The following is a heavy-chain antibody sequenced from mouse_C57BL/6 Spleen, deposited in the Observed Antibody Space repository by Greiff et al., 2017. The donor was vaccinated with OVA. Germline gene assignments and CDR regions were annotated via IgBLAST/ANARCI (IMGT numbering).Heavy chain of an antibody. J-gene: IGHJ1*03. CDR3: ARDTTTVEGYWYFDV. D-gene: IGHD1-1*01. CDR2: ISYSGST. V-gene: IGHV3-1*01. Sequence: EVQLVESGPGMVKPSQSLSLTCTVTGYSITSGYDWHWIRHFPGNKLEWMGYISYSGSTNYNPSLKSRISITHDTSKNHFFLKLNSVTTEDTATYYCARDTTTVEGYWYFDVWGTGTTVTVSS. CDR1: GYSITSGYD.